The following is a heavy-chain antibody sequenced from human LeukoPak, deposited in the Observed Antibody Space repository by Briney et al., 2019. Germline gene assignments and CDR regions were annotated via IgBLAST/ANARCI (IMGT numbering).Heavy chain of an antibody. V-gene: IGHV1-46*01. J-gene: IGHJ3*02. CDR2: INPSGGST. D-gene: IGHD2-21*02. CDR1: GYTFTSYY. CDR3: ARGGYCGGDGSGLCAFDI. Sequence: ASVKVSCKASGYTFTSYYMHWVRQAPGQGLEWMGIINPSGGSTSYAQRFQGRVTITADESTSTAYVELSSLRSEDTAVYYCARGGYCGGDGSGLCAFDIWGQGTMVTVSS.